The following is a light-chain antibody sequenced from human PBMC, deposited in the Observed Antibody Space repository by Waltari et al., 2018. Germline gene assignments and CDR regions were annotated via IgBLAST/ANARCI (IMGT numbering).Light chain of an antibody. CDR2: WAS. CDR3: QQYYSTPLT. V-gene: IGKV4-1*01. J-gene: IGKJ4*01. CDR1: QSGLHASNNRNY. Sequence: DIVMTQSPDSLALSLGERATIRCKSSQSGLHASNNRNYLAWYQQRPGQSPKLLISWASTRQSWVPDRFSGSGSAADFTLTITSLQAEDVATYYCQQYYSTPLTFGGGTKVAIK.